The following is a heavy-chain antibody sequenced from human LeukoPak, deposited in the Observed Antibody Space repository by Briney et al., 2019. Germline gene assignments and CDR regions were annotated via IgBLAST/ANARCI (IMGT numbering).Heavy chain of an antibody. V-gene: IGHV1-69-2*01. D-gene: IGHD3-3*01. Sequence: GASVKVSCKASGYTFTKYFIHWVQQSPGKGLEWMGRFDPEDGEIVYAAMFQGRVAITADTSTDTAYMEMTSLTSEDTAVYYCATIVWSGYYRVDYWGQGTLVTVSS. CDR3: ATIVWSGYYRVDY. J-gene: IGHJ4*02. CDR2: FDPEDGEI. CDR1: GYTFTKYF.